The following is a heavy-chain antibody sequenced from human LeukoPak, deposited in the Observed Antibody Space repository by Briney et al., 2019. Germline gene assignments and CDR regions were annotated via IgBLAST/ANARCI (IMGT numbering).Heavy chain of an antibody. CDR2: ISAYNGNT. V-gene: IGHV1-18*01. D-gene: IGHD3-22*01. CDR1: GYTFSSYD. J-gene: IGHJ1*01. CDR3: ARDFSSVIVDYAAPAEYFQH. Sequence: ASVKVSCKASGYTFSSYDINWVRQATGQGLEWMGWISAYNGNTNYAQKLQGRVTMTTDTSTSTAYMELRSLRSDDTAVYYCARDFSSVIVDYAAPAEYFQHWGQGTLVTVSS.